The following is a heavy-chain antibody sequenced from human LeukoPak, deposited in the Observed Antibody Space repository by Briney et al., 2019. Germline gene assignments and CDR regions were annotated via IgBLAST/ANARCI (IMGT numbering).Heavy chain of an antibody. D-gene: IGHD3-9*01. CDR3: ARGFRYFDWYRIDY. CDR2: INWNSGSI. Sequence: GGSLRLSCAASGFSLTTYAMHWVRQAPGKGLEWVSGINWNSGSIGYADSVKGRFTISRDNAKNSLYMQMNSLRGEDTALYYCARGFRYFDWYRIDYWGQGTLVTVSS. J-gene: IGHJ4*02. V-gene: IGHV3-9*01. CDR1: GFSLTTYA.